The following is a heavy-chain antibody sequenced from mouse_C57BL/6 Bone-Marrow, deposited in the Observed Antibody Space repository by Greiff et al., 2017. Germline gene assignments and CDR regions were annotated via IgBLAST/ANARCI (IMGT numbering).Heavy chain of an antibody. Sequence: QVQLKESGPGLVQPSQSLSITCTVSGFSLTSYGVHWVRQSPGKGLEWLGVIWSGGSTDYNAAFISRLSISKDNSKSQVFFKMNSLQADDTAIYXCARNYYSNYDYFDYWGQGTTLTGSS. V-gene: IGHV2-2*01. CDR3: ARNYYSNYDYFDY. J-gene: IGHJ2*01. CDR1: GFSLTSYG. CDR2: IWSGGST. D-gene: IGHD2-5*01.